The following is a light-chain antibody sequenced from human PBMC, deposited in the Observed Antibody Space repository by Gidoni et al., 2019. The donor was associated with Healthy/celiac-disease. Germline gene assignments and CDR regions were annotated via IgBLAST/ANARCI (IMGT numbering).Light chain of an antibody. V-gene: IGKV1-39*01. CDR1: QSISSY. J-gene: IGKJ1*01. CDR3: QQSYSTPWT. Sequence: DNKMTQYPSSLSASVGGRVTITCRASQSISSYLNWYQQKPGKAPKLLIYAASSLQSGVPSRFSGSGSGTDFTLTISSLQPEDFATYYCQQSYSTPWTFGQGTQVEIK. CDR2: AAS.